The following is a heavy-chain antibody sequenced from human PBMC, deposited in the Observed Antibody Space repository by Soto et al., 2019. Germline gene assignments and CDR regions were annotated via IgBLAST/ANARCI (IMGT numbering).Heavy chain of an antibody. J-gene: IGHJ5*02. Sequence: GASVKVSCKASGYTFTSYDINWVRQATGQGFEWMGWINPNSGGTNYAQKFQGWVTMTRDTSISTAYMELSRLRSDDTAVYYCARQRSVVVTPWWFDPWGQGTLVTVSS. CDR2: INPNSGGT. D-gene: IGHD2-15*01. CDR3: ARQRSVVVTPWWFDP. CDR1: GYTFTSYD. V-gene: IGHV1-2*04.